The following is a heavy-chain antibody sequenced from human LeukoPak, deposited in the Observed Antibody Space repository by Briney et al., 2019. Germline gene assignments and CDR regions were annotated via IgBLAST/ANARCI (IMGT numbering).Heavy chain of an antibody. V-gene: IGHV4-59*01. Sequence: PSETLSLTCTVSGGSISSYYWSWIRQPPGKGLEWIGYIYYSGSTNYNPSLKSRVTISVDTSKNQFSLKLSSVTAADTAVYYCAREDRESSGWYGYNWFDPWGQGTLVTVSS. CDR2: IYYSGST. D-gene: IGHD6-19*01. J-gene: IGHJ5*02. CDR1: GGSISSYY. CDR3: AREDRESSGWYGYNWFDP.